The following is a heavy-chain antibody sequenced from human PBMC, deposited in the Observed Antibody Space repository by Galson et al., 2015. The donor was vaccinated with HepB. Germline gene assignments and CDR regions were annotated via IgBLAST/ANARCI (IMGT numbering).Heavy chain of an antibody. CDR2: IIPILGIA. Sequence: SVKVSCKASGGTFSSYAISWVRQAPGQGLEWMGRIIPILGIANYAQKFQGRVTITADKSTSTAYMELSSLRSEDTAVYYCARGRGATVTTRFFDYWGQGTLVTASS. CDR3: ARGRGATVTTRFFDY. J-gene: IGHJ4*02. D-gene: IGHD4-17*01. CDR1: GGTFSSYA. V-gene: IGHV1-69*04.